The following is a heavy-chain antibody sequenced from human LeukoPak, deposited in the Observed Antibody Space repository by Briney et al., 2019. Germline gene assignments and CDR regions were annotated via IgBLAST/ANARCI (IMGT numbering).Heavy chain of an antibody. D-gene: IGHD2/OR15-2a*01. J-gene: IGHJ3*02. CDR2: IYYSGST. V-gene: IGHV4-59*01. CDR3: ARGKNKDDFHI. CDR1: GGSISSYY. Sequence: SETLSLTCTVSGGSISSYYWSWIRQSPGKGLEWIGYIYYSGSTNYNSSLKSRVTISIDTSKIQFSLTLSSVTAADTAVYYCARGKNKDDFHIWGQGTMVTVSS.